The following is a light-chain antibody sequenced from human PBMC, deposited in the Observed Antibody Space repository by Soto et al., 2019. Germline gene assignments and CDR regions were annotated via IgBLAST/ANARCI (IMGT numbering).Light chain of an antibody. V-gene: IGKV1-5*01. CDR2: DAS. J-gene: IGKJ1*01. CDR3: QQYSTLGT. CDR1: QSISSW. Sequence: DIQMTQSPSTLSASVGDRVTITCRASQSISSWLAWYQQKPGKAPNLLIYDASSLESGVPSRFSGSGSGTEFTLTISSLQPDDFATYYCQQYSTLGTFGQGTKVDIK.